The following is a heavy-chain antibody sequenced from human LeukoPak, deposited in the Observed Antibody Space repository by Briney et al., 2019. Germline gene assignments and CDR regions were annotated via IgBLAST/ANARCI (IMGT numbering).Heavy chain of an antibody. CDR1: GYTFTSHY. V-gene: IGHV1-2*02. Sequence: ASVKVSCKASGYTFTSHYLHWVRQAPGQGLEWMGWINPNSGGTNYAQKFQGRVTMTRDTSTSTAYMELSRLRSDDTAVYYCARDWGYSSSWYYFDYWGQGTLVTVSS. D-gene: IGHD6-13*01. CDR2: INPNSGGT. J-gene: IGHJ4*02. CDR3: ARDWGYSSSWYYFDY.